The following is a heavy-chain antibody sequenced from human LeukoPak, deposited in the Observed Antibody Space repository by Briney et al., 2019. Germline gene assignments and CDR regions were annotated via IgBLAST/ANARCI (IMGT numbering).Heavy chain of an antibody. D-gene: IGHD5-12*01. V-gene: IGHV3-74*01. J-gene: IGHJ3*02. Sequence: GGSLRLSCAASGFTFSSYWMHWVGQAPGKGLVGVSRINSHGSSKSYADSVKGRFTISRDNAKNTLYLQMNSLRAEDTAVYYCTRDGGYNAFDIWGQGTMVTVSS. CDR3: TRDGGYNAFDI. CDR1: GFTFSSYW. CDR2: INSHGSSK.